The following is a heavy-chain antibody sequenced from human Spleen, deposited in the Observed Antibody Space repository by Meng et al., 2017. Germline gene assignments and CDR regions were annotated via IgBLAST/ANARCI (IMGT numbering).Heavy chain of an antibody. V-gene: IGHV4-39*01. CDR2: IGHSGIT. CDR3: VRSSGWVRTGFDP. Sequence: QPQLQESGPGLVKPSEALSLTVSVSGGSISTSGYYWGWIRQLPGKGLEWIGSIGHSGITYYTPSLKSRVTVSIDTSKSQFSLKLISVTAADTAVYYCVRSSGWVRTGFDPWGQGTLVTVSS. J-gene: IGHJ5*02. D-gene: IGHD6-19*01. CDR1: GGSISTSGYY.